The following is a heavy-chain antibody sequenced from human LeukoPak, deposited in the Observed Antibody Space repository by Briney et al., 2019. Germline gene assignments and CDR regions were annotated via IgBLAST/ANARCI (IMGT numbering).Heavy chain of an antibody. Sequence: GGSLRLSCAASGFTFSSYSMNWVRQAPGKGLEWVSSISSSSSYIYYADSVKGRFTISRDNAKNSLYLQMNSLRVEDTAVYYCAIGERFIDAFEFWGQGTAVTVSS. V-gene: IGHV3-21*04. J-gene: IGHJ3*01. CDR2: ISSSSSYI. CDR1: GFTFSSYS. CDR3: AIGERFIDAFEF.